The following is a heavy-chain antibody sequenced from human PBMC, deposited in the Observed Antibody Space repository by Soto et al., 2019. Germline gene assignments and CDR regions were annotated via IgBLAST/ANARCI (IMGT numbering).Heavy chain of an antibody. CDR2: IYNSGST. Sequence: SETLSLTCTVSCGSISSYYWSWIRQPPGKGLEWIGYIYNSGSTNYNPSLKSRVTISVDTSKNQFSLKLSSVTAADTAVYYCAYGDSRGPFDSWGQGTLVTVSS. V-gene: IGHV4-59*01. CDR1: CGSISSYY. J-gene: IGHJ4*02. CDR3: AYGDSRGPFDS. D-gene: IGHD4-17*01.